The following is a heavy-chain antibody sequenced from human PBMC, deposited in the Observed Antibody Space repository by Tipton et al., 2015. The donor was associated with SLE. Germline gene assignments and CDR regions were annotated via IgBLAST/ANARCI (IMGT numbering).Heavy chain of an antibody. CDR2: IYYSGST. V-gene: IGHV4-59*08. J-gene: IGHJ3*02. Sequence: TLSLTCTVSGGSISSYYWSWIRQPPGKGLEWIGYIYYSGSTNYNPSLKSRVTISVDTSKNQFSLKLSSVTAADTAVYYCARHSSTTLYHDAFDIWGQGTMVTFSS. CDR3: ARHSSTTLYHDAFDI. D-gene: IGHD2/OR15-2a*01. CDR1: GGSISSYY.